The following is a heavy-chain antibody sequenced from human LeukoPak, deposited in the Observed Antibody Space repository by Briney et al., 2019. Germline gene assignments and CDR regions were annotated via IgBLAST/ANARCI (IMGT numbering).Heavy chain of an antibody. CDR2: IYHSGST. Sequence: SETLSLTCAVSGYSISSGYCWGWIRQPPGKGLEWIGSIYHSGSTYYNPSLKSRVTISVDTSKNQFSLKLSSVTAADTALYYCARVAPTTNPPQRPFDYWGQGTLVTVSS. V-gene: IGHV4-38-2*01. D-gene: IGHD6-25*01. CDR1: GYSISSGYC. CDR3: ARVAPTTNPPQRPFDY. J-gene: IGHJ4*02.